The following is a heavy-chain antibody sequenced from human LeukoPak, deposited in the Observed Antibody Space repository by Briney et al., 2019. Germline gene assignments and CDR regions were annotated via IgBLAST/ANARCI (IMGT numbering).Heavy chain of an antibody. D-gene: IGHD7-27*01. CDR1: GFTFSSYG. CDR3: ARDWGGVGAFDI. V-gene: IGHV3-30*02. CDR2: IRYDGSNK. Sequence: GGSLRLSCAASGFTFSSYGMHWVRQAPGKGLEWVAFIRYDGSNKYYADSVKGRFTIPRDNSKNTLYLQMNSLRAEDTAVYYCARDWGGVGAFDIWGQGTMVTVSS. J-gene: IGHJ3*02.